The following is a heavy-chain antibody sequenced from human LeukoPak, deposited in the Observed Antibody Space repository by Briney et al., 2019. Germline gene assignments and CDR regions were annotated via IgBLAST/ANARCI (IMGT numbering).Heavy chain of an antibody. CDR1: GFIFSSYE. V-gene: IGHV3-23*01. J-gene: IGHJ6*04. Sequence: GGSLRLSCEASGFIFSSYEMNWVRQAPGKGLEWVSAISGSGGSTYYADSVKGRFTISRDNSKNTLYLQMNSLRAEDTAVYYCAELGITMIGGVWGKGTTVTISS. D-gene: IGHD3-10*02. CDR3: AELGITMIGGV. CDR2: ISGSGGST.